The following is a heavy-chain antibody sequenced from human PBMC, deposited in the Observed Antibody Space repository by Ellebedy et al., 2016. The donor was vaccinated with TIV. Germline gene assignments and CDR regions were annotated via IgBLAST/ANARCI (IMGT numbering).Heavy chain of an antibody. D-gene: IGHD2-15*01. V-gene: IGHV3-15*01. Sequence: GESLKISXAASGLTFSNAWMSWVRQAPGKGLEWVGRIKSKTDGGTTDYAAPVKGRFTISRDGSENTLYLQMNSLKTEDTAVYYCTTDPYCSGGSCSHFDYWGQGTLVTVSS. CDR1: GLTFSNAW. CDR2: IKSKTDGGTT. CDR3: TTDPYCSGGSCSHFDY. J-gene: IGHJ4*02.